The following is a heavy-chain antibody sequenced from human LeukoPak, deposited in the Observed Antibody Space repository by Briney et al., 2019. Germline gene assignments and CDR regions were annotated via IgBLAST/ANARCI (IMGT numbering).Heavy chain of an antibody. J-gene: IGHJ5*02. CDR3: ARDLCSSSSGRNFDP. Sequence: GGSLRLSCAASGFTFSSYSMNWVRQAPGKGLEWVSSISSSSSYIYYADSVKGRFTISRDNAKNSLYLQMNSLRAEDTAVYYCARDLCSSSSGRNFDPWGQGTLVTVSS. CDR2: ISSSSSYI. CDR1: GFTFSSYS. D-gene: IGHD6-6*01. V-gene: IGHV3-21*01.